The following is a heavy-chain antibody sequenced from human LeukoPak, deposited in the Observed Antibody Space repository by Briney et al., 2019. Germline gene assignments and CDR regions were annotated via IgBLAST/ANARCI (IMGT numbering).Heavy chain of an antibody. CDR1: GFTFSSYA. Sequence: GGSLRLSCEASGFTFSSYAMSWVRQAPGKGLEWVSAISGSGGSTYYADSVKGRFTISRDNSKNTLYLQMNSLRAEDTAVYYCATNDYGDYYDYWGQGTLVTVSS. CDR2: ISGSGGST. CDR3: ATNDYGDYYDY. J-gene: IGHJ4*02. V-gene: IGHV3-23*01. D-gene: IGHD4-17*01.